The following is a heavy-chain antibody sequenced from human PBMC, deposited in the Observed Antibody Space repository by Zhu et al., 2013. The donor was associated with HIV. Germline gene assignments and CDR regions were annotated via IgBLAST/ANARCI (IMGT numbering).Heavy chain of an antibody. Sequence: QVQLVQSGAEVKEPGASVKLSCKASGYTLSGHYIHWVRQAPGQGLEWLGSILPALASTKYGRNFQGRVSFTADTSQNTVYMELTNLKPDDTAVFYCARGGGHVVVAVGSFDVWGQGHRSPCLQ. CDR3: ARGGGHVVVAVGSFDV. CDR1: GYTLSGHY. CDR2: ILPALAST. J-gene: IGHJ3*01. V-gene: IGHV1-46*01. D-gene: IGHD2-15*01.